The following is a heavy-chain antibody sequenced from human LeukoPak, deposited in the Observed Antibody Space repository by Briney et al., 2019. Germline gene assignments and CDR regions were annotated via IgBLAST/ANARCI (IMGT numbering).Heavy chain of an antibody. D-gene: IGHD1-26*01. V-gene: IGHV1-2*02. CDR2: INPNSGGT. J-gene: IGHJ6*03. Sequence: ASVTVSYTASGYTFTVYYMHWVRQAPGQGLEGIGWINPNSGGTNYTQKFQGSVTMTGDTSISTAYMALSRLRSDDTAVYYCARGSAYSGSYYYYYYMDVWDKGTTVTVSS. CDR3: ARGSAYSGSYYYYYYMDV. CDR1: GYTFTVYY.